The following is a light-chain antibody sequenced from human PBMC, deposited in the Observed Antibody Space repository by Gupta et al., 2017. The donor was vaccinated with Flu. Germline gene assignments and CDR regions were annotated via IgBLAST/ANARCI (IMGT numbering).Light chain of an antibody. V-gene: IGLV1-51*02. CDR3: GTWNGGRGTGV. CDR1: KSNIGNNF. CDR2: ENS. Sequence: SVFTPPPSASAAPSQKVSIFCSGTKSNIGNNFVSWYQHHPGTAPKLLIYENSMRPSGIPDRFSGSKSGTSATLTITGLQAGDEAQYYCGTWNGGRGTGVFGGGTKLTVL. J-gene: IGLJ3*02.